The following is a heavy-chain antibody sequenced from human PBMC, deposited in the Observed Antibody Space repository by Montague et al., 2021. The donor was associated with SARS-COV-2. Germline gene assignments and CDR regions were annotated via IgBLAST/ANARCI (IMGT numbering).Heavy chain of an antibody. J-gene: IGHJ6*03. CDR1: GGSISSSSYY. V-gene: IGHV4-39*07. CDR2: IYYSGST. D-gene: IGHD3-3*01. Sequence: SETLSLTCTVSGGSISSSSYYWGWIRQPPGKGLEWIGSIYYSGSTYYNPSLKSRVTISVDTSKNQFSLKLSSVTAADTAVYYCARVGGITIFGVAQQYYYYMDVWGKGTTVTVSS. CDR3: ARVGGITIFGVAQQYYYYMDV.